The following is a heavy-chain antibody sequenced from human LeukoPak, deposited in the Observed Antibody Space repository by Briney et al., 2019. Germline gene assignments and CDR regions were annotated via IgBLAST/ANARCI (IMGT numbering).Heavy chain of an antibody. CDR3: ARGQWLFLV. J-gene: IGHJ4*02. V-gene: IGHV4-39*07. CDR2: IYYSGST. CDR1: GGSVSRSSYY. Sequence: SETLSLTCTVSGGSVSRSSYYWGWIRQPPGKGLEWIGSIYYSGSTYYNPSLKSRVSISVDTSKNQFSLKLNSLTAADTAVYYCARGQWLFLVWGQGTLVTVSS. D-gene: IGHD6-19*01.